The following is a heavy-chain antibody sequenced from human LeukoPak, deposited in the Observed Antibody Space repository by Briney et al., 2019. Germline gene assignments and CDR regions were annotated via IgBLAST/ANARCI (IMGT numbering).Heavy chain of an antibody. CDR3: ARDKEGSFDY. CDR1: GYSISSGYY. Sequence: SETLSLTCAVSGYSISSGYYWGWIRQPPGKGLEWIGSIYHSGSTYYNPSLKSRVTISVDTSKNQFSLKLSSVTAADTAVYYCARDKEGSFDYWGRGTLVTVSS. V-gene: IGHV4-38-2*02. J-gene: IGHJ4*02. CDR2: IYHSGST.